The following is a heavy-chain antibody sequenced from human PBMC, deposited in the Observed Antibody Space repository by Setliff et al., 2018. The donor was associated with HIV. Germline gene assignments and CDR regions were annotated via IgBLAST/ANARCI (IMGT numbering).Heavy chain of an antibody. V-gene: IGHV1-46*01. J-gene: IGHJ4*02. CDR3: ARGGYGSGIYYPDY. Sequence: GASVKVSCKASGYTFTSYYIYWVRQAPGQGLEWMGLINPSGGSTSYVQKLQDRVTMTRDTSTSTVYMELSSLRSEDTAVYYCARGGYGSGIYYPDYWGQGTRVTVSS. D-gene: IGHD3-10*01. CDR1: GYTFTSYY. CDR2: INPSGGST.